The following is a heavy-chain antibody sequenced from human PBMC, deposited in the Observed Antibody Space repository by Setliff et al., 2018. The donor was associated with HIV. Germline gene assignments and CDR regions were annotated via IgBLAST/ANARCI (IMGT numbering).Heavy chain of an antibody. V-gene: IGHV3-48*04. Sequence: GGSLRLSCTASGFTFSSYSMNWVRQAPGKGLEWVSYMSSTSSTIYYADSVKGRFTISRDNAKKSLYLQMNSLRAEDTAVYYCARDSRARGIEYGMDVWGQGTTVTVSS. J-gene: IGHJ6*02. CDR1: GFTFSSYS. CDR2: MSSTSSTI. D-gene: IGHD3-16*01. CDR3: ARDSRARGIEYGMDV.